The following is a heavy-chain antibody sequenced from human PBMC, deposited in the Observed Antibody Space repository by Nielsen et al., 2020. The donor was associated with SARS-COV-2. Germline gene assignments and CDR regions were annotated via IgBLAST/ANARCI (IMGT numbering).Heavy chain of an antibody. D-gene: IGHD3-10*01. CDR1: GFTFDDYA. V-gene: IGHV3-9*01. Sequence: SLKISCAASGFTFDDYAMHWVRQAPGKGLEWVSGISWNSGSIGYADSVKGRFTISRDNAKNSLYLQMNSLRAEDTALYYCAKAEWFGESNFDYWGQGTLVTVSS. CDR3: AKAEWFGESNFDY. CDR2: ISWNSGSI. J-gene: IGHJ4*02.